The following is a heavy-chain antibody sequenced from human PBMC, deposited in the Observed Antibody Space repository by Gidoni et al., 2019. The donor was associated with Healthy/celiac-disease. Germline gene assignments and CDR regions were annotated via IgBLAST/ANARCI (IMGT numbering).Heavy chain of an antibody. V-gene: IGHV3-30-3*01. D-gene: IGHD6-19*01. Sequence: QVQLVESGGGVVQPGRSLRLSCAASGFTFSSYAMHWVRQAPGKGLEWVAVISYDGSNKYYADSVKGRFTISRDNSKNTLYLQMNSLRAEDTAVYYCARAEIYSSGWYGGTLDYWGQGTLVTVSS. CDR3: ARAEIYSSGWYGGTLDY. CDR2: ISYDGSNK. J-gene: IGHJ4*02. CDR1: GFTFSSYA.